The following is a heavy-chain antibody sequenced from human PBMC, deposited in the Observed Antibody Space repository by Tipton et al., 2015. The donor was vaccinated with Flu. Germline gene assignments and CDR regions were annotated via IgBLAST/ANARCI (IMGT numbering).Heavy chain of an antibody. CDR2: IYHSGST. J-gene: IGHJ4*02. CDR3: ASFISEYNWNYGEGLDY. V-gene: IGHV4-4*07. Sequence: TLSLTCTVSGDSISSYYWSWIRQPAGKGLEWIGSIYHSGSTYYNPSLKSRVTISVDTSKNQFSLKLSSVTAADTAVYYCASFISEYNWNYGEGLDYWGQGTLVTVSS. D-gene: IGHD1-7*01. CDR1: GDSISSYY.